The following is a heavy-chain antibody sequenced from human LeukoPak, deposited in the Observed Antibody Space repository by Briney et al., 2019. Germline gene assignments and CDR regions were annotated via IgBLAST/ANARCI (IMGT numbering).Heavy chain of an antibody. D-gene: IGHD3-16*02. V-gene: IGHV5-51*01. Sequence: GESLKISCKGSGYSFPNYWIGWGRQMPGKGPEWMGIIYPGDSDTTYKPSFQGHITVSADMSISTAYLQWSSLKATDPAMYYCARSRAEKVPVWGSYRHHDAFDLWGQGTRVAVSS. CDR2: IYPGDSDT. CDR3: ARSRAEKVPVWGSYRHHDAFDL. CDR1: GYSFPNYW. J-gene: IGHJ3*01.